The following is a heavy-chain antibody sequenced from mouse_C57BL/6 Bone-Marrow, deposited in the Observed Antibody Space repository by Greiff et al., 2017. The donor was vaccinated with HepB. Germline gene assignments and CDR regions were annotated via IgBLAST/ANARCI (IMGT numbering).Heavy chain of an antibody. J-gene: IGHJ2*01. D-gene: IGHD2-5*01. CDR2: IHPSDSDT. CDR3: AALYYSNSFDY. Sequence: VQLQQPGAELVKPGASVKVSCKASGYTFTSYWMHWVKQRPGQGLEWIGRIHPSDSDTNYNQKFKGKATLTVDKSSSTAYMQLSSLTSEDSAVYYCAALYYSNSFDYWGQGTTLTVSS. CDR1: GYTFTSYW. V-gene: IGHV1-74*01.